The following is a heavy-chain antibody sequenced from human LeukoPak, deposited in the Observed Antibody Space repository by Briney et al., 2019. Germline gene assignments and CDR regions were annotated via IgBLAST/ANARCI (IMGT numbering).Heavy chain of an antibody. CDR2: IYYSGST. J-gene: IGHJ5*02. Sequence: SETLSLTCTVSGGSISSSSYYWGWIRQPPGKGLEWIGSIYYSGSTYYNPSLKSRVTISVDTSKNQFSLKLSSVTAADTAVYYCARDEYSSGRGWFDPWGQGTLVTVSS. CDR3: ARDEYSSGRGWFDP. D-gene: IGHD6-19*01. V-gene: IGHV4-39*07. CDR1: GGSISSSSYY.